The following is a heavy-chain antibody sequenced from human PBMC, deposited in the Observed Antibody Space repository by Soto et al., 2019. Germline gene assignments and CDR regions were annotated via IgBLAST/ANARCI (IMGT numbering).Heavy chain of an antibody. D-gene: IGHD3-16*01. V-gene: IGHV3-74*01. CDR2: TNEDGSTI. Sequence: EVQLVESGGGLVQPGGSLRLSCAASGFTFSSYWMHWVRQAPGKGLVWVSRTNEDGSTINYADAVKGRFTISRDNAKKPLYPKMKSRRAEDAVVYYCTRDIGGRGGYWGQGTLVTVSS. CDR1: GFTFSSYW. J-gene: IGHJ4*02. CDR3: TRDIGGRGGY.